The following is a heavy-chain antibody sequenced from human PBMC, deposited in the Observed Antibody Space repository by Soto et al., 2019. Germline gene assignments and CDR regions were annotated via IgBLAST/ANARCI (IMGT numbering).Heavy chain of an antibody. V-gene: IGHV1-46*01. CDR3: ARDVGMASRPYLDY. Sequence: SVKLSCKAAGYTFTTYYMYWVRQAPGQGLEWMGIINPSGGSTSFAQKFQGRVTMTRDTSTSTVYMELISLTSEDTAVYYCARDVGMASRPYLDYWGQGTLVTVSS. CDR2: INPSGGST. D-gene: IGHD6-6*01. J-gene: IGHJ4*02. CDR1: GYTFTTYY.